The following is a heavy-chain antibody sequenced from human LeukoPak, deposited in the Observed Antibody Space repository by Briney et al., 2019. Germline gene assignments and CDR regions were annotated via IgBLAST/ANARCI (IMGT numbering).Heavy chain of an antibody. J-gene: IGHJ3*02. V-gene: IGHV4-34*01. CDR2: INHSGST. D-gene: IGHD3-3*01. CDR1: GGSLSGYY. Sequence: PSETLSLTCAVHGGSLSGYYWSWIRQPPGKGLEWIGEINHSGSTNYNPSLKSRVTISVDTSKNQFSLKLSSVTAADTAVYYCGISGVVLDGNDIWGQGTMVTVSS. CDR3: GISGVVLDGNDI.